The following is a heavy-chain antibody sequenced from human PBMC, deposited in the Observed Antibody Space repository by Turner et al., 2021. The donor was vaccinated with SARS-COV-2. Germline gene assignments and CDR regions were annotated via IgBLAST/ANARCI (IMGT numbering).Heavy chain of an antibody. CDR1: GYSISSEYY. Sequence: QVQLQESCPGLVKPSQTLSLTCAVPGYSISSEYYWSWIRQHPGKVPEWIGHIYHSVTTYYNPSLQSRVTISTDASKNQFSLRLTFVTATDTAVYFCARAPRSCSSSGCYNFFYYGLDVWGQGTTVTVSS. CDR3: ARAPRSCSSSGCYNFFYYGLDV. CDR2: IYHSVTT. D-gene: IGHD2-2*02. V-gene: IGHV4-31*11. J-gene: IGHJ6*02.